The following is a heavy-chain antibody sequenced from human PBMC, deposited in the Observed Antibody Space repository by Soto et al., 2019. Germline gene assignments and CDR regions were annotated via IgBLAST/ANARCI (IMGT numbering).Heavy chain of an antibody. CDR3: ARELPPVDY. Sequence: QIQLVQSGAEVKKPGASVKVSCKASGYTFSSYHITWVRQAPGQGLEWMGWISAYNGNTNYAQTLQGRVTMTTDPSASTSYMALRSLRSDNTAVYYCARELPPVDYWGQGTLVTVSS. V-gene: IGHV1-18*01. CDR2: ISAYNGNT. CDR1: GYTFSSYH. D-gene: IGHD2-15*01. J-gene: IGHJ4*02.